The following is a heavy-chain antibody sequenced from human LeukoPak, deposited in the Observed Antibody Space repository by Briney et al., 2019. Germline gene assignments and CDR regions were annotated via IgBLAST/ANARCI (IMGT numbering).Heavy chain of an antibody. V-gene: IGHV4-61*10. Sequence: PSETLSLTCTVSGGSISSGSYYWSWIRQPAGKGLEWIGEINHSGSTNYNPSLKSRVTISVDTSKNQFSLKLSSVTAADTAVYYCARLPIWTGYCSSTSCYNWFDPWGQGTLVTVSS. CDR3: ARLPIWTGYCSSTSCYNWFDP. J-gene: IGHJ5*02. CDR1: GGSISSGSYY. D-gene: IGHD2-2*01. CDR2: INHSGST.